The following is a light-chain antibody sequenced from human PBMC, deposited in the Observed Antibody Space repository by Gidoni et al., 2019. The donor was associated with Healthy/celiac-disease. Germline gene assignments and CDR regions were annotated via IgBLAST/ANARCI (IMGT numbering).Light chain of an antibody. CDR2: AAS. CDR3: QQSYSTRFT. V-gene: IGKV1-39*01. Sequence: DIQMTQSPSSLSASVGDRVTNTCRASQSISSYLNWYQQKPGKAPKLLSYAASSLQRGVPSRFSGSGSGTDFTLTISSLQPEDFATYYCQQSYSTRFTFGPGTKVDIK. J-gene: IGKJ3*01. CDR1: QSISSY.